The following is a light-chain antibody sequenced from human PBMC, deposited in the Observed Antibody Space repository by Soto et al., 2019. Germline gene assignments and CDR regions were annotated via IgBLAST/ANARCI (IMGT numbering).Light chain of an antibody. V-gene: IGLV2-8*01. CDR2: EVS. CDR1: SNGVGGYDY. CDR3: SSFAVTSYV. J-gene: IGLJ1*01. Sequence: QSALTQPPSASGSPGQSVTISCTGTSNGVGGYDYVSWYQQHPGKAPKLMIYEVSKRPSGVPDRFSGSKSGNTASLTVSGLQAEDEADYYCSSFAVTSYVFGTGTKVTVL.